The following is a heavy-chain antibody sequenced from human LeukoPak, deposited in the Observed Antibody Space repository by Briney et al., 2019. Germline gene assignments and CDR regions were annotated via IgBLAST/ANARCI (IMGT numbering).Heavy chain of an antibody. CDR1: GGSISSYY. J-gene: IGHJ5*02. Sequence: PSETLSLTCTVSGGSISSYYWSWIRQPPGKGLEWIGYIYYSGSTNYNPSLKSRVTISVDTSKNQFSLKLSSVTAADTAVYYCAGLVGSSWAGWFDPWGQGTLVTVSS. CDR3: AGLVGSSWAGWFDP. D-gene: IGHD6-13*01. CDR2: IYYSGST. V-gene: IGHV4-59*01.